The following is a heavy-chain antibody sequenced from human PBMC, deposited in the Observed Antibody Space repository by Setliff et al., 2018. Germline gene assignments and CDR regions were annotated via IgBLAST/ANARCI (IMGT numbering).Heavy chain of an antibody. D-gene: IGHD1-26*01. CDR1: GGSISSGGYY. J-gene: IGHJ3*02. Sequence: LSLTCTVSGGSISSGGYYWSWIRQHPGMGLEWIGYIYYSGSTYHNPSLKTLVTISVDTSKNQFSLKLSSVTAADTAVYYRARCSGSYDAFDIWGQGTMVTVSS. V-gene: IGHV4-31*01. CDR2: IYYSGST. CDR3: ARCSGSYDAFDI.